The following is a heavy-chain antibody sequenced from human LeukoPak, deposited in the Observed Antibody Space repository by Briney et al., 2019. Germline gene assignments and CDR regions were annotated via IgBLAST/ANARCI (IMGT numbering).Heavy chain of an antibody. Sequence: GGFLRLSCAASGFSVSTSYMSWVRQAPGKGLEYVSVLYDSGDTYYAESVKGRFTISRDNSKNTVYLQMNSLRVEDTAVYYCARAAYDSGGYTANHDFWGQGTLVTVSS. CDR3: ARAAYDSGGYTANHDF. V-gene: IGHV3-53*01. D-gene: IGHD3-22*01. CDR2: LYDSGDT. J-gene: IGHJ4*02. CDR1: GFSVSTSY.